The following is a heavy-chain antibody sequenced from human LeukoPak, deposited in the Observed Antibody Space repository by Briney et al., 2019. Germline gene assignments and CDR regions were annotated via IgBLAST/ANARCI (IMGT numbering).Heavy chain of an antibody. CDR3: ARADAFDI. CDR1: GGTFSSYA. V-gene: IGHV1-69*13. Sequence: SVKFSCKASGGTFSSYAIIWVRQPHGQGLEWVGGTIPIFGTTNYAQKSQGRVTITADESTSTSYTEQSSVRYEDTAVYYCARADAFDIWGQGTMVTVSS. CDR2: TIPIFGTT. J-gene: IGHJ3*02.